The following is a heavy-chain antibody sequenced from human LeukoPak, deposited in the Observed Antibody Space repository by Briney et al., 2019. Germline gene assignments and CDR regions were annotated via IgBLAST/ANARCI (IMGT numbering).Heavy chain of an antibody. Sequence: MTSQTLSLTCTVSGGSISSGGYYWSWIRQPPGKGLEWIGYIYHSGSTYYNPSLKSRVTISVDRSKNQFSLKLSSVTAADTAVYYCAREGVAATGLDYWGQGTLVTVSS. CDR1: GGSISSGGYY. J-gene: IGHJ4*02. CDR3: AREGVAATGLDY. CDR2: IYHSGST. D-gene: IGHD6-13*01. V-gene: IGHV4-30-2*01.